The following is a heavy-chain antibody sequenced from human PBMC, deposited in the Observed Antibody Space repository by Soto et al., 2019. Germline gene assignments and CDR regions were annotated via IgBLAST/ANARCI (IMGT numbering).Heavy chain of an antibody. CDR2: IKGDGSSL. J-gene: IGHJ6*02. V-gene: IGHV3-74*01. Sequence: EVKVVESGGGLVQPGGSLRLSCAASGFTFTTYCMHWVRQVPGKGLVWVSRIKGDGSSLSYADSVKGRFTISRDNVENTVFLQMRRLRADDAPVYYCARGLKNYYGVAVWGQGPTVTVS. CDR3: ARGLKNYYGVAV. CDR1: GFTFTTYC.